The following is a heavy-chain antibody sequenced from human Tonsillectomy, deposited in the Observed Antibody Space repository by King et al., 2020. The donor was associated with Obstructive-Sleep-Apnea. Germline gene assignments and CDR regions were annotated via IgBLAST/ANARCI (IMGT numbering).Heavy chain of an antibody. CDR1: GGSITSTSYY. D-gene: IGHD3-16*01. CDR2: IYYSGRT. J-gene: IGHJ4*02. CDR3: GRDVIGGFDY. V-gene: IGHV4-39*07. Sequence: LQLQESGPGLVKPSETLSLTCTVSGGSITSTSYYWGWIRQSLGKGLEWIGNIYYSGRTSYNPALRSRVTILLDTSKNKFSLKLSSVTAADTAVYYCGRDVIGGFDYWGQGTLVTVSS.